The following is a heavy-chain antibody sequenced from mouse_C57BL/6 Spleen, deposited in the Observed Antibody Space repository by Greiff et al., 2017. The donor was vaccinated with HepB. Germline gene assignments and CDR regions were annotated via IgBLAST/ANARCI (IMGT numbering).Heavy chain of an antibody. V-gene: IGHV1-26*01. CDR1: GYTFTDYY. D-gene: IGHD3-3*01. J-gene: IGHJ3*02. CDR3: ARGRGRGY. CDR2: INPNNGGT. Sequence: EVQLQQSGPELVKPGASVKISCKASGYTFTDYYMNWVKQSHGKSLEWIGDINPNNGGTSYNQKFKGKATLTVDKSSSTAYMELRSLTSEDSAVYYCARGRGRGYWGQGTLVTVSA.